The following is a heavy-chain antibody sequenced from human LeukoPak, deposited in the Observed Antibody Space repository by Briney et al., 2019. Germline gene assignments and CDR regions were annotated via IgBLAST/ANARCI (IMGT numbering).Heavy chain of an antibody. D-gene: IGHD6-19*01. CDR2: ISYSGIT. Sequence: SETLSLTCTVSGASIGSYSWSWFQRTPGKGLEWIGYISYSGITNHNPSLKSRVTISLDTSKNQFSLNLNSVTAADTAVYYCARDQKTVAGDYYYMDVWGKGTTVTVSS. CDR3: ARDQKTVAGDYYYMDV. V-gene: IGHV4-59*01. CDR1: GASIGSYS. J-gene: IGHJ6*03.